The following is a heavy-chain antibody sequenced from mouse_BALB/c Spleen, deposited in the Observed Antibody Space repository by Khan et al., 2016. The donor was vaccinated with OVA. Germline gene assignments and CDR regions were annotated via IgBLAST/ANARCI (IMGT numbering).Heavy chain of an antibody. V-gene: IGHV1S81*02. CDR3: ARIKKIVATDFDY. D-gene: IGHD1-1*01. CDR2: TNPTNGRT. J-gene: IGHJ2*01. CDR1: GYTFTSYW. Sequence: QVQLQQPGAELVKAGASVKMSCKASGYTFTSYWMHWVKQRLGQGLEWFAETNPTNGRTYYNETFKSKATLTVDNSSSTAYMLLSGPTFEDSAVYYCARIKKIVATDFDYWGQGTTLTVSS.